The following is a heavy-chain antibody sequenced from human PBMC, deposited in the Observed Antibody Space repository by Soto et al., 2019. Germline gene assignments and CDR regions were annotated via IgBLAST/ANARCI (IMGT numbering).Heavy chain of an antibody. V-gene: IGHV4-34*01. CDR3: ARGLGYCSSVSCPTIQ. D-gene: IGHD2-2*01. CDR1: GGSFSGYS. CDR2: INHRGAT. J-gene: IGHJ4*02. Sequence: SETLSLTCAVYGGSFSGYSWSWIRQSPGKGLEWIGEINHRGATNYKPSLKSRVTILEDTSKYQFYLRLNSVTAADTAVYYCARGLGYCSSVSCPTIQWGQGTPVTVSS.